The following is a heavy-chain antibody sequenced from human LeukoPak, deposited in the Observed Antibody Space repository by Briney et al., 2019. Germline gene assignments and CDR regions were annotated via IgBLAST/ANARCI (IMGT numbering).Heavy chain of an antibody. CDR1: GGSFSDKY. V-gene: IGHV4-34*01. Sequence: SETLSLTCPFYGGSFSDKYWTGLGQPPGKGLEWIGEIYHSGSTKYNPSLKSRVTIAVDTSKNQFSLQLDSVTAADTAVYYCARGRGVAYRDYFDIWGQGTVVTVSS. J-gene: IGHJ3*02. CDR2: IYHSGST. D-gene: IGHD3-10*01. CDR3: ARGRGVAYRDYFDI.